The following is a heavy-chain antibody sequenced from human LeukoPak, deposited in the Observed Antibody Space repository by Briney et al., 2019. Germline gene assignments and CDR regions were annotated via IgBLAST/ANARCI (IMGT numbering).Heavy chain of an antibody. CDR3: ARVLDRWSGYFDY. Sequence: ASVKVSCKASGGTFSSYAISWVRQAPGQGLEWLGIINPSDGSTTYAQKFQGRVTMTRDTSTSTVYMELSSLRSEDTAVYYCARVLDRWSGYFDYWGQGTLVTVSS. V-gene: IGHV1-46*01. CDR2: INPSDGST. D-gene: IGHD3-3*01. CDR1: GGTFSSYA. J-gene: IGHJ4*02.